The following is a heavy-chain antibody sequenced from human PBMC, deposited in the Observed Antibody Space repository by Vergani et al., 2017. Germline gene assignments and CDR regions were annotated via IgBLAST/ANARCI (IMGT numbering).Heavy chain of an antibody. V-gene: IGHV4-31*03. CDR3: ARDREGGWSSGWHNFDY. CDR1: GGSISSGGYY. Sequence: QVQLQESGPGLVKPSQTLSLTCTVSGGSISSGGYYWSWIRQHPGKGLEWIGYIYYSGSTYYNPSLKSRVTISVDTSKNQFSLKLSSVTAAETAVYYCARDREGGWSSGWHNFDYWGQGTLVTVSS. D-gene: IGHD6-19*01. J-gene: IGHJ4*02. CDR2: IYYSGST.